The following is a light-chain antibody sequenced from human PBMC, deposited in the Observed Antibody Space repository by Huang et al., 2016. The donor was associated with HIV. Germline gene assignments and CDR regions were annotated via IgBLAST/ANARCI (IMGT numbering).Light chain of an antibody. CDR3: MQGAHWPPT. J-gene: IGKJ4*01. CDR2: KVS. CDR1: QSLVHSDGHTY. V-gene: IGKV2-30*02. Sequence: DVVVPRSPLSLPVPLGKPASISCRSSQSLVHSDGHTYLNWFQQRPGQSPRRLIYKVSNRDSGVPDRFSGSGSATDFTLKISRVEAEDVAIYYCMQGAHWPPTFGGGTQVEIK.